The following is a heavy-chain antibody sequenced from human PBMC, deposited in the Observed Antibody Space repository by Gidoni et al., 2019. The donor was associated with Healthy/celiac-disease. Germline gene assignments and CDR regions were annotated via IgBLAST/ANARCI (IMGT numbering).Heavy chain of an antibody. J-gene: IGHJ5*02. CDR3: ARQSGPNYDFWSGYGNWFDP. D-gene: IGHD3-3*01. CDR2: IYHSGST. CDR1: GGSISSSNW. Sequence: QVQLQESGPGLVKPSGTLSLTCAVSGGSISSSNWWSWVRQPPGKGLEWMGEIYHSGSTNYNPSLKSRVTISVDKSKNPFSLKLSSVTAADTAVYYCARQSGPNYDFWSGYGNWFDPWGQGTLVTVSS. V-gene: IGHV4-4*02.